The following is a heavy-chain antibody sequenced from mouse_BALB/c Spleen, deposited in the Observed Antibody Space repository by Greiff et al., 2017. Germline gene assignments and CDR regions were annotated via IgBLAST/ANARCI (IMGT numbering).Heavy chain of an antibody. Sequence: VQLKQSGAELVRPGALVKLSCKASGFNIKDYYMHWVKQRPEQGLEWIGWIDPENGNTIYDPKFQGKASITADTSSNTAYLQLSSLTSEDTAVYYCAKVLDYWGQGTTLTVSS. CDR2: IDPENGNT. CDR3: AKVLDY. J-gene: IGHJ2*01. V-gene: IGHV14-1*02. CDR1: GFNIKDYY.